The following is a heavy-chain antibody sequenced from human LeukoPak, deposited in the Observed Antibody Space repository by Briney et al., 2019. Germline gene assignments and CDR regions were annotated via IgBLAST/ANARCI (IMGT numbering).Heavy chain of an antibody. V-gene: IGHV3-23*01. J-gene: IGHJ4*02. CDR1: GFTFSSSA. Sequence: GGSLRLSXAASGFTFSSSAMSWVLQAPGKGLEWVSAISGSGGSTYYADSVKGRFTISRDNSKNKLYLQMNSLRAEDTAVYYCAKGDYSNYFGYWGQGTLVTVSS. CDR2: ISGSGGST. D-gene: IGHD4-11*01. CDR3: AKGDYSNYFGY.